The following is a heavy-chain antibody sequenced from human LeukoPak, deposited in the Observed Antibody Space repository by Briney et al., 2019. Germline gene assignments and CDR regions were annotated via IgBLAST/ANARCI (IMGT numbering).Heavy chain of an antibody. D-gene: IGHD2-2*01. CDR3: ARDQPAGGTVLFDY. V-gene: IGHV1-18*01. Sequence: ASVKVFCKASGYTFSNYAISWVRQAPGQGLEWLGRSSAYNGNTNYAQNLQGRITMSTDTSTTTGYMELRSLRSDDTAVYYCARDQPAGGTVLFDYWGQGTLVTVSS. J-gene: IGHJ4*02. CDR1: GYTFSNYA. CDR2: SSAYNGNT.